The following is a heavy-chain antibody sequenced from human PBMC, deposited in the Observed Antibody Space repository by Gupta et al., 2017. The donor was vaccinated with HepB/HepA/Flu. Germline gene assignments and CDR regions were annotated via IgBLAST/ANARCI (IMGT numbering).Heavy chain of an antibody. CDR3: ARGQGGLLDY. CDR2: INHSGST. J-gene: IGHJ4*02. V-gene: IGHV4-34*01. Sequence: QVQLQQWGAGLLKPSETLSLTCAVYGGSFSGYYWSWIRQPPGKGLEWIGEINHSGSTNDNPSLKSRVTISVDTSKNQFSLKLSSVTAADTAVYYCARGQGGLLDYWGQGTLVTVSS. CDR1: GGSFSGYY. D-gene: IGHD3/OR15-3a*01.